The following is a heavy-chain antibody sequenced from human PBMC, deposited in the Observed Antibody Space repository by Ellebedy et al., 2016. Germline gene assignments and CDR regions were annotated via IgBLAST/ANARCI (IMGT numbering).Heavy chain of an antibody. J-gene: IGHJ6*02. Sequence: GGSLRLXXAASGFTFSHYGMHWVRQPPGKGLEWVAVIWYDGSNKYYEASVKGRFTISRDNSKNTLHLQMNSLRAEDTAVYYCARVHSVRGLIVSQDYGMDVWGQGTTVTVSS. V-gene: IGHV3-33*01. CDR3: ARVHSVRGLIVSQDYGMDV. CDR2: IWYDGSNK. CDR1: GFTFSHYG. D-gene: IGHD3-10*01.